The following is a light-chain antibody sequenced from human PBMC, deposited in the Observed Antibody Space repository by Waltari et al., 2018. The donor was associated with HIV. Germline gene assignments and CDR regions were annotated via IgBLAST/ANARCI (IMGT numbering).Light chain of an antibody. J-gene: IGLJ2*01. V-gene: IGLV2-23*01. CDR2: EGN. Sequence: QSALTQPASVSGSPGQSITISCTGTSSDVGTYSLVSWYQHHPGKAPKLMIYEGNKRPAGVSNRVSGSKSGNTASLTISGLQAEDEADYYCSSYTSFSTVLFGGGTKLTVL. CDR3: SSYTSFSTVL. CDR1: SSDVGTYSL.